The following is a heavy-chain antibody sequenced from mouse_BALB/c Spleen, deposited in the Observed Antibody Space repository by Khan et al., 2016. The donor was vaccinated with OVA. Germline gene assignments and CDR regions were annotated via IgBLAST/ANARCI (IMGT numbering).Heavy chain of an antibody. CDR2: ITYDGSN. Sequence: EVQLQESGPGLVKPSQSLSLTCSVTGYYITSGYYWSWIRQSPGNRLEWMDNITYDGSNNYNPSLKNRISITRDTSNNQLFLKMNSVTSEDTATYYCAGRSYCKGAYWGQGTLVTVSA. CDR3: AGRSYCKGAY. V-gene: IGHV3-6*01. D-gene: IGHD1-3*01. J-gene: IGHJ3*01. CDR1: GYYITSGYY.